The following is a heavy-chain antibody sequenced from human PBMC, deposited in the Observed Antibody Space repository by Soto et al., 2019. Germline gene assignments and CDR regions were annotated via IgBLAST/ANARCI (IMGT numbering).Heavy chain of an antibody. D-gene: IGHD6-19*01. V-gene: IGHV1-3*01. CDR1: GYTFTSYA. CDR3: ARFRYSSGWYQDAFDI. J-gene: IGHJ3*02. CDR2: INAGNGNT. Sequence: QVQLVQSGAEVKKPGASVKVSCKASGYTFTSYAMHWVCQAPGQRLEWMGWINAGNGNTKYSQKFQGRVTITRDTSASTAYMELSSLRSEDTAVYYCARFRYSSGWYQDAFDIWGQGTMVTVSS.